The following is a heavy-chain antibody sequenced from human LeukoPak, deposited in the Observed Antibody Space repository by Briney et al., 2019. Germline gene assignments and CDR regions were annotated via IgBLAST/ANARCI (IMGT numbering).Heavy chain of an antibody. CDR2: IWYDGSNK. J-gene: IGHJ4*02. CDR3: ARDRAARITMYYFDY. Sequence: GGSLGLSCAASGFTFSSYGMHWVRQAPGKGLEWVAVIWYDGSNKYYADSVKGRFTISRDNSKNTLYLQMNSLRAEDTAVYYCARDRAARITMYYFDYWGQGTLVTVSS. CDR1: GFTFSSYG. D-gene: IGHD1-14*01. V-gene: IGHV3-33*01.